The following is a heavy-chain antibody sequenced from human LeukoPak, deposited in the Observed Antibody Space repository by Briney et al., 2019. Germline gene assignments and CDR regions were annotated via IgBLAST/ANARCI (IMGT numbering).Heavy chain of an antibody. CDR2: IYHSGST. J-gene: IGHJ3*02. Sequence: RASETLSLTCAVSGYSISSGYYWGCIRQPPGKGLEWIGSIYHSGSTYFNPSLKSRVTISVDTSKNQFSLTLSSVTAADTAVYFCARASASGTALDAFEIWGQGTMVTVSS. D-gene: IGHD6-13*01. CDR3: ARASASGTALDAFEI. V-gene: IGHV4-38-2*01. CDR1: GYSISSGYY.